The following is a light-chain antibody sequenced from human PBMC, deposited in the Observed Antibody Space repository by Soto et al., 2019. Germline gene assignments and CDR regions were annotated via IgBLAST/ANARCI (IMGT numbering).Light chain of an antibody. CDR3: CSYAGSYTLV. CDR2: DVS. V-gene: IGLV2-11*01. J-gene: IGLJ3*02. Sequence: QSALTQPRSVSGSPGQSVTISCTGTSSDVGAYNYVSWYQQHPGKVPKLMIYDVSRRPSGVPDRFSGSKSGNTASLTISGIKADDEADYYCCSYAGSYTLVFGGGTKLTVL. CDR1: SSDVGAYNY.